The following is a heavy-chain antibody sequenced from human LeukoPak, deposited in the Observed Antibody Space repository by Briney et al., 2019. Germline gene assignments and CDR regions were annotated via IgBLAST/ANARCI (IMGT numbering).Heavy chain of an antibody. D-gene: IGHD3-10*01. V-gene: IGHV5-51*07. Sequence: PWESLKISSNGFVSSITGYWLGKDHQMRGKGLEGRGIIYPGDSDTRYSPSFQGQVTISADKSISTAHLQWSSLKASDTAMYYCARRVTMVRGVYYFDYWGQGTLVTVSS. CDR2: IYPGDSDT. CDR3: ARRVTMVRGVYYFDY. CDR1: VSSITGYW. J-gene: IGHJ4*02.